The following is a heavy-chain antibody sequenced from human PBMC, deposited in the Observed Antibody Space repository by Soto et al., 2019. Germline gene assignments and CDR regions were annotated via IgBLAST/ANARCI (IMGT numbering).Heavy chain of an antibody. Sequence: ASVKVSCKASGYTFTSYGISWVRQAPGQGLEWMGWISAYNGNTNYAQKLQDRVTMTTDTSTSTAYMELRSLRSDDTAVYYCARGIEVVPAPSANWFDPWGQGTLVTVSS. CDR2: ISAYNGNT. V-gene: IGHV1-18*01. D-gene: IGHD2-2*01. CDR3: ARGIEVVPAPSANWFDP. CDR1: GYTFTSYG. J-gene: IGHJ5*02.